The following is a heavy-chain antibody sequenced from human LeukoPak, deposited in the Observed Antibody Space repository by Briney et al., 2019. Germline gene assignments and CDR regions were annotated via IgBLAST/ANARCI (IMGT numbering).Heavy chain of an antibody. CDR3: AKDKLQLLILDSFDY. V-gene: IGHV3-30*18. CDR1: GFSFRGFG. Sequence: GGSLRLSCAASGFSFRGFGMHWVRQTPGNGLEWGAVISYDGSNKYYADSVKGRFTISRDSSKHTLYLQMNSLRPEDTAVYYCAKDKLQLLILDSFDYWGQGTLVTVSS. D-gene: IGHD4-11*01. CDR2: ISYDGSNK. J-gene: IGHJ4*02.